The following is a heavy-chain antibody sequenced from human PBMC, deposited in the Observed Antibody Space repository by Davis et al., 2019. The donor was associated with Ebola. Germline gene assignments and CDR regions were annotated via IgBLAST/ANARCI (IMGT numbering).Heavy chain of an antibody. D-gene: IGHD6-6*01. CDR1: GFTFSSYW. J-gene: IGHJ3*02. V-gene: IGHV3-7*01. CDR3: ARDLGWDSSLYAFDI. CDR2: IKQDGSEK. Sequence: PGGSLRLSFAASGFTFSSYWMSWVRPAPGKGLEWVANIKQDGSEKYYVDSVKGRFTISRDNAKNSLYLQMNSLRAEDTAVYYCARDLGWDSSLYAFDIWGQGTMVTVSS.